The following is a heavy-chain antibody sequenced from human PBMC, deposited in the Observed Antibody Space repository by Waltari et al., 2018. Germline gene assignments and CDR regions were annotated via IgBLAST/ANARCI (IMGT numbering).Heavy chain of an antibody. Sequence: VQLQASGPGLVKPSDTLSPTCPVSGDFLSKDHLTWIRQAPGKGLEWIAYLRNTGGTKCTPSLESRVTVSAVTSKKQFSLRLTSVTAADTAVYYCARLPTKYYDSIGWGFFDQWGQGILVTVSS. CDR1: GDFLSKDH. CDR3: ARLPTKYYDSIGWGFFDQ. V-gene: IGHV4-59*08. J-gene: IGHJ4*02. CDR2: LRNTGGT. D-gene: IGHD3-22*01.